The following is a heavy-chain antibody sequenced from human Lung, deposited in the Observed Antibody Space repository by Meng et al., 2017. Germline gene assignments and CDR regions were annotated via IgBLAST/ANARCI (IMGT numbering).Heavy chain of an antibody. D-gene: IGHD6-25*01. V-gene: IGHV1-2*06. CDR3: ARDEDISAAGKLFGDY. CDR1: GYNFPDYY. J-gene: IGHJ4*02. Sequence: HGQLGQSGAEVKKPGASVKGSCKPSGYNFPDYYIHWVRRAPGQGLEWMGRINPKSGDTHYAQKFQARVTMTGDTSISTAYMELSGLRSDDTAMYYCARDEDISAAGKLFGDYWGQGTLVTVSS. CDR2: INPKSGDT.